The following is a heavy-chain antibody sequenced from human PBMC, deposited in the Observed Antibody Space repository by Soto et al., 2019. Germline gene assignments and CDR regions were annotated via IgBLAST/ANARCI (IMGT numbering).Heavy chain of an antibody. D-gene: IGHD3-22*01. J-gene: IGHJ1*01. CDR3: ARDLEYVAVVITSAEYLQH. CDR1: GFTFSSYS. Sequence: LRLSCAASGFTFSSYSMNWVRQAPGKGLEWVSYISSSSSTIYYADSVKGRFTISRDNAKNSLYLQMNSLRDEDAAVYYCARDLEYVAVVITSAEYLQHWGQGTLVTVSS. CDR2: ISSSSSTI. V-gene: IGHV3-48*02.